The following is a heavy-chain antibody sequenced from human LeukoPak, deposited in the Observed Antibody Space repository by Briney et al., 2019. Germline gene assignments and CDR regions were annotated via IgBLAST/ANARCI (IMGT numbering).Heavy chain of an antibody. CDR2: IIPILGIA. D-gene: IGHD6-13*01. CDR1: GGTFTSYT. J-gene: IGHJ5*02. CDR3: ASDLRYSSNWFDP. Sequence: SVKVSCKASGGTFTSYTISWVRQAPGQGLEWMGGIIPILGIANYAQKFQGRVTITANKSTSTAYMELSSLRSEHTAVYYCASDLRYSSNWFDPCGQGTLVTVSS. V-gene: IGHV1-69*02.